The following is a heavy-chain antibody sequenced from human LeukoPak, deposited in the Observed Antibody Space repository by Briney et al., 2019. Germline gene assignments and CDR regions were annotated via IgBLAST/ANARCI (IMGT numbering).Heavy chain of an antibody. CDR3: ASNNYDFWSGYFDY. D-gene: IGHD3-3*01. Sequence: GGSLRLSCAASGFTFSSYWMSWVRQAPGKGLEWVANIKQDGSEKYYVDSVKGRFTISRDNAKNSLHLQMNSLRAEDTAVYYCASNNYDFWSGYFDYWGQGTLVTVSS. CDR1: GFTFSSYW. V-gene: IGHV3-7*01. J-gene: IGHJ4*02. CDR2: IKQDGSEK.